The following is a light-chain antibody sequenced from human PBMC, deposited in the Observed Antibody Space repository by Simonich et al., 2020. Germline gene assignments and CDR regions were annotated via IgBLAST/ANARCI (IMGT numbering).Light chain of an antibody. Sequence: QSALTQPASVSGSPGQSITISCTGTSSDVGGYNYVSWYPQHPGKAPKPMIYDGSKRLSGVSNRFSGSKSGNTASLTISGLQAEDEADYYCSSYTSSSTLVFGGGTKLTVL. J-gene: IGLJ2*01. V-gene: IGLV2-14*01. CDR3: SSYTSSSTLV. CDR1: SSDVGGYNY. CDR2: DGS.